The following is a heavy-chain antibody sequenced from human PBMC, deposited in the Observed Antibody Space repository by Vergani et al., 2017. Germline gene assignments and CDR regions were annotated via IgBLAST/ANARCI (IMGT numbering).Heavy chain of an antibody. CDR2: IYYSGST. V-gene: IGHV4-59*01. CDR1: GGSISSYY. J-gene: IGHJ4*02. D-gene: IGHD5-12*01. Sequence: QVQLQQWGAGLLKPSETLSLTCTVSGGSISSYYWSWIRPPPGKGLEWIGYIYYSGSTNYNPSLKSRVTISVDTSKNQFSLKLSSVTAADTAVYYCAREKVATISTYFDYWGQGTLVTVSS. CDR3: AREKVATISTYFDY.